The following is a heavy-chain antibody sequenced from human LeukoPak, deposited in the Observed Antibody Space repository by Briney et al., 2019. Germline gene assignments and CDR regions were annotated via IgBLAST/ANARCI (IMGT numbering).Heavy chain of an antibody. J-gene: IGHJ5*02. CDR3: ARGDYYGSGSYH. CDR2: IYYSGST. V-gene: IGHV4-30-4*08. D-gene: IGHD3-10*01. CDR1: GGSISSGDYY. Sequence: PSQTLSLTCTVSGGSISSGDYYWSWIRQPPGKGLEWIRYIYYSGSTYYNPSLKSRVTISVDTSKNQFSLKLSSVTAADTAVYYCARGDYYGSGSYHWGQGTLVTVSS.